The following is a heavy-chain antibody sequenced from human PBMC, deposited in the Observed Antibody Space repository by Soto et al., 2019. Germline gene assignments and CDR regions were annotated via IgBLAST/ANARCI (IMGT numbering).Heavy chain of an antibody. J-gene: IGHJ4*02. V-gene: IGHV4-59*12. CDR1: GGSISSYY. CDR3: ARELYGSGSPFDY. CDR2: IYYSGST. Sequence: ASETLSLTCTVSGGSISSYYWSWIRQPPGKGLEWIGYIYYSGSTNYNPSLKSRVTISVDTSKNQFSLKLSSVTAADTAVYYCARELYGSGSPFDYWGQGTLVTVSS. D-gene: IGHD3-10*01.